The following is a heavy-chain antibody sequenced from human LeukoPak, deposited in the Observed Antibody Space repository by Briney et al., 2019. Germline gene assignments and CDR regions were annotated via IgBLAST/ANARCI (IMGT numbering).Heavy chain of an antibody. CDR3: ARVGLGYYYSYMDV. CDR1: GGSISSSYY. CDR2: IYHSGST. J-gene: IGHJ6*03. V-gene: IGHV4-38-2*02. Sequence: SETLSLTCTVSGGSISSSYYWGWIRQPPGKGLEWIGSIYHSGSTYYNPSLKSRVTISVDTSKNQFSLKLSSVTAADTALYYCARVGLGYYYSYMDVWGKGTTVTVSS. D-gene: IGHD1-26*01.